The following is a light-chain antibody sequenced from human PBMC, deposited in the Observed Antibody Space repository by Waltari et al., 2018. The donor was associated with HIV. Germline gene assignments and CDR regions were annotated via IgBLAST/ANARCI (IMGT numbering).Light chain of an antibody. CDR3: ATWDDSLRGVL. J-gene: IGLJ2*01. V-gene: IGLV1-44*01. CDR2: EDD. CDR1: TSTIRSST. Sequence: QSVLTQPPSASGTPGQRVTISCSGSTSTIRSSTLNWYQQLPGTAPKLVIYEDDQRPSGVPDRFSGSKSGTSGSLAISGLQSEDEGDYYCATWDDSLRGVLFGGGTRLTV.